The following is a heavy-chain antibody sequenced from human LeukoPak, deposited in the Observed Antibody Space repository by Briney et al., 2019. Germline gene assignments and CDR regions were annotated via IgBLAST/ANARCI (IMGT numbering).Heavy chain of an antibody. CDR3: ARWNYYESSRAFDI. V-gene: IGHV4-59*01. CDR1: GGSINSYY. J-gene: IGHJ3*02. CDR2: IYYSGNT. D-gene: IGHD3-22*01. Sequence: SETLSLTCTVSGGSINSYYWSWIRQPPGKGLEWIGYIYYSGNTNYNPSLKSRVTISVDTSKNHFSLKLNSVTAADTAMYYCARWNYYESSRAFDIWGQGTMVTVSS.